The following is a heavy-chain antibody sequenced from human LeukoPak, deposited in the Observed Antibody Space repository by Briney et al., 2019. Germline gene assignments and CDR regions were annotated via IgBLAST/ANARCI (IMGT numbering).Heavy chain of an antibody. CDR3: ARVATIDYYYMDV. Sequence: NPRGSLRLSCAASGFTISDYYMSWIRQAPGKGLEWVSYISSSGSTIYYADSVKGRFTISRDNAKNSLYLQMNSLRAEDTAVYYCARVATIDYYYMDVWGKGTTVTVSS. D-gene: IGHD5-12*01. V-gene: IGHV3-11*01. CDR1: GFTISDYY. J-gene: IGHJ6*03. CDR2: ISSSGSTI.